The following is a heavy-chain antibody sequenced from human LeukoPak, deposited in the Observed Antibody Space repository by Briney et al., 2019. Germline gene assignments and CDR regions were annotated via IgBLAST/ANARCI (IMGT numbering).Heavy chain of an antibody. Sequence: GGSLRLSCAASGLTFSSYSMHWVRRAPGKGLEWVAVISYEGSNKYYADSVKGRFTISRDNSKNTLYLQMNSLRAEDTAVYYCARASERGYSGYDYYYYGMDVWGQGTTVTVSS. D-gene: IGHD5-12*01. V-gene: IGHV3-30*19. CDR3: ARASERGYSGYDYYYYGMDV. J-gene: IGHJ6*02. CDR1: GLTFSSYS. CDR2: ISYEGSNK.